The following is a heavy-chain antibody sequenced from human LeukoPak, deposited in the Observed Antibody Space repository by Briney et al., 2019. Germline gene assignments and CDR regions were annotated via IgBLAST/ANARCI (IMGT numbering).Heavy chain of an antibody. CDR3: ARFFVSLVSGPTGLLNDY. V-gene: IGHV3-48*01. J-gene: IGHJ4*02. Sequence: SVKGRFTVSRDNANNSLHLQMNSLRAEDTAVYYCARFFVSLVSGPTGLLNDYWGQGTLVTVSS. D-gene: IGHD1-14*01.